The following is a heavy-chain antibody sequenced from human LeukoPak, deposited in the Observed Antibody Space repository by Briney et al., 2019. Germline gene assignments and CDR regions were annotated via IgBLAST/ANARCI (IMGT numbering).Heavy chain of an antibody. CDR1: GFTFSNAW. CDR3: ARDPRNVGLAP. Sequence: GGSLRLSCTASGFTFSNAWMSWVRQAPGKGLMYISRNNGDGSTTNYADVVKGRFTMSRDNVKNTLYLQMNSLRVEDTAVYYCARDPRNVGLAPWGQGTLVTVSS. V-gene: IGHV3-74*01. J-gene: IGHJ5*02. D-gene: IGHD2-15*01. CDR2: NNGDGSTT.